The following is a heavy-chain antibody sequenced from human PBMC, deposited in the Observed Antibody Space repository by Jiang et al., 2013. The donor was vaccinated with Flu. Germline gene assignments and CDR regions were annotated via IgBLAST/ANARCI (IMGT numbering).Heavy chain of an antibody. D-gene: IGHD1-14*01. Sequence: SGAEVKKPGASVKVSCKASGYIFSSYYLHWVRQAPGQGLEWMGIIIPSGGSTSYAQKLQGRVTMTRDTSTSTVYMELSSLRSEDTAVYYCARGYPQSDPYYFDYWGQGTLVTVSS. CDR2: IIPSGGST. J-gene: IGHJ4*02. CDR3: ARGYPQSDPYYFDY. CDR1: GYIFSSYY. V-gene: IGHV1-46*04.